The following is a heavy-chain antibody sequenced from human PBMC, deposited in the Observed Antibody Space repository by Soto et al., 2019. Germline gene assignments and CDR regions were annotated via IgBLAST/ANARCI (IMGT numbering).Heavy chain of an antibody. Sequence: PSDTLSLTCAVYGGSFSVYYWSWIRQPPGKGLEWIGEINHSGSTNYNPSLKSRVTISVDTSKNQFSLKLSSVTAADTAVYYCARMLDLGGRSPSQRIWGSYRYNQYYFDYWGQGTLVTVSS. D-gene: IGHD3-16*02. CDR2: INHSGST. V-gene: IGHV4-34*01. CDR1: GGSFSVYY. CDR3: ARMLDLGGRSPSQRIWGSYRYNQYYFDY. J-gene: IGHJ4*02.